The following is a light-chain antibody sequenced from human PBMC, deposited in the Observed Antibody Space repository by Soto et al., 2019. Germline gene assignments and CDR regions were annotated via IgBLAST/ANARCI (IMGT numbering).Light chain of an antibody. CDR3: QHYNSYSEA. CDR1: QTISIW. CDR2: KAS. V-gene: IGKV1-5*03. Sequence: DIQMTQSPSTLSGSVGDRITITCRASQTISIWLDCCQQKPGKAPKLLIYKASTLKSGVPSRFSGSGYGTEFTLTISSLQPDDFATYYCQHYNSYSEALGRGTKVDSK. J-gene: IGKJ1*01.